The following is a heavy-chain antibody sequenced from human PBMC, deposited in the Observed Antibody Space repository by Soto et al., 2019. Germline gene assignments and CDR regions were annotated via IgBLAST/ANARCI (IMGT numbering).Heavy chain of an antibody. CDR3: ATSLSPVAGRPLHN. CDR1: GLTVATNS. Sequence: PGGSLRLSCEASGLTVATNSFIWVRQAPGKGLEGVSVIYSGGNSYYADSARGRFSVSRDSSKTTLYLQISSLRAGDTAMYYCATSLSPVAGRPLHNWGQGTLVTVSS. V-gene: IGHV3-53*01. CDR2: IYSGGNS. J-gene: IGHJ4*02. D-gene: IGHD6-19*01.